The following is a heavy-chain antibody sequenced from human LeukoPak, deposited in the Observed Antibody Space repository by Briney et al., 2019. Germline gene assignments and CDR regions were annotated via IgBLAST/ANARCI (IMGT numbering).Heavy chain of an antibody. D-gene: IGHD6-6*01. CDR3: AREHRSSSSQDY. CDR2: IKQDGSEK. J-gene: IGHJ4*02. Sequence: PGGSLRLSCAASGFTFSDYWMSWVRQAPGKGLEWVANIKQDGSEKYYVDFVKGRFTISRDNAKNSLYLQMNSLRAEDTAVYYCAREHRSSSSQDYWGQGTLVTVSS. V-gene: IGHV3-7*01. CDR1: GFTFSDYW.